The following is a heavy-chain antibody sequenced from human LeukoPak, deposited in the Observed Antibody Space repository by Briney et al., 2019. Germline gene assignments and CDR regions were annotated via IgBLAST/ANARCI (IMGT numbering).Heavy chain of an antibody. D-gene: IGHD2-21*02. Sequence: ASVKVSCKASGYTFTCYYMHWVRQAPGQGLEWMGWINPNSGGTNYAQKFQGRVTMTRDTSISTAYMELSRLRSDDTAVYYCARDAGSDSDCLNTWGQGTLVTVSS. CDR2: INPNSGGT. CDR1: GYTFTCYY. J-gene: IGHJ5*02. V-gene: IGHV1-2*02. CDR3: ARDAGSDSDCLNT.